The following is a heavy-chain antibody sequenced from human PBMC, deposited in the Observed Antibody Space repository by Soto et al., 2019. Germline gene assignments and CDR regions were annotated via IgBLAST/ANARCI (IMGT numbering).Heavy chain of an antibody. Sequence: PGGSLRLSCAASGFTFSSYDMHWVRQATGKGLEWVSAIGTAGDTYYPGSVKGRFTISRENAKNSLYLQMNSLRAGDTAVYYCARGPPPRITMVRGVITYMDVWGKGTTVTVSS. J-gene: IGHJ6*03. CDR2: IGTAGDT. D-gene: IGHD3-10*01. CDR3: ARGPPPRITMVRGVITYMDV. CDR1: GFTFSSYD. V-gene: IGHV3-13*01.